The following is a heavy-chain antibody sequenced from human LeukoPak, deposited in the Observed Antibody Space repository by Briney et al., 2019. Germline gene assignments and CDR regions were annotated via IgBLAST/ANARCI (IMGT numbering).Heavy chain of an antibody. V-gene: IGHV3-23*01. J-gene: IGHJ4*02. CDR1: GFTCSSYA. CDR3: AKGREYSGYDFDY. Sequence: GGSLRLSCAASGFTCSSYAMSWVRQAPGKGLEWGSAISGSGGSTYYADSVKGRFTISRDNSKNTLYLQMNSLRAEDTAVYYCAKGREYSGYDFDYWGQGTLVTVSS. D-gene: IGHD5-12*01. CDR2: ISGSGGST.